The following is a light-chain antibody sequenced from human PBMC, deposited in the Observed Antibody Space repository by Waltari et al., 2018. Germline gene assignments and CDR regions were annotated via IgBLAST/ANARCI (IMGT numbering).Light chain of an antibody. CDR2: DTS. CDR1: ESISSQ. V-gene: IGKV3-11*01. J-gene: IGKJ5*01. Sequence: ELVLTQSPATLSLSPGDRATLSCRASESISSQLAWYQQKPGQAPRILIYDTSNRAAGIPARFSGSGSGTDFSLTISSLQSEDFAVYYCHHYYNWPMTFGQGTRLEIK. CDR3: HHYYNWPMT.